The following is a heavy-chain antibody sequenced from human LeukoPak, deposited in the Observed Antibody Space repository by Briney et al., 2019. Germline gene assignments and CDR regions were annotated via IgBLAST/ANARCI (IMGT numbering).Heavy chain of an antibody. CDR1: GGSISSYY. Sequence: PSETLSLTCTVSGGSISSYYWSWIRQPPGKGLEWIGYIYYSGSTNYNPSLKSRVTISVDTSKNQFSLKLSSVTAADTAVYYCARQVAGSFNFDYWGQGTLVTVSS. D-gene: IGHD6-19*01. V-gene: IGHV4-59*08. J-gene: IGHJ4*02. CDR3: ARQVAGSFNFDY. CDR2: IYYSGST.